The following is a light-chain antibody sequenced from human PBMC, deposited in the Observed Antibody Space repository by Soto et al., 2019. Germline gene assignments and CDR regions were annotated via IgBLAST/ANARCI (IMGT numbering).Light chain of an antibody. Sequence: DIQMTQSPSIVSASVGDRVTITCRASQRIDTWLAWYQQKPGTAPKLLIYKATTLQSGVPSRFSGSGSGTEVTLAISSLEPDDFATYYCQEYDTFSPWTFGQGTKVEVK. CDR1: QRIDTW. CDR3: QEYDTFSPWT. J-gene: IGKJ1*01. CDR2: KAT. V-gene: IGKV1-5*03.